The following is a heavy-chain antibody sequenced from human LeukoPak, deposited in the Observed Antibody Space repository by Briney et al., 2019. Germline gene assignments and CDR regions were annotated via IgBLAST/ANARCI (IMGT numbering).Heavy chain of an antibody. CDR2: IYYSGST. V-gene: IGHV4-31*01. Sequence: PSQTLSLTCTVSGGSISSGGYYWSWIRQHPGKGLEWFGYIYYSGSTYHNPSLSSPVTISVDTSKNHFSLKLSSVTAADTTVYYSARESPYYDFGSGYYTGGHWFDPWGQGTLVTVSS. CDR1: GGSISSGGYY. J-gene: IGHJ5*02. CDR3: ARESPYYDFGSGYYTGGHWFDP. D-gene: IGHD3-3*01.